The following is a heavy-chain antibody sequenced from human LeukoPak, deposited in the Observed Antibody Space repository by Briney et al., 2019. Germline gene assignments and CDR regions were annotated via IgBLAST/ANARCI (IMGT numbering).Heavy chain of an antibody. CDR2: IYNSGRS. CDR1: GDSISSTSYF. CDR3: ARLGDIVVVPAARHDAFDI. D-gene: IGHD2-2*01. Sequence: PSETLSLTCTVSGDSISSTSYFWGWIRQPPGKGLEWIGSIYNSGRSHYNPFLKSRVTISVDTSKNQFSLKLSSVTSADTAVYYCARLGDIVVVPAARHDAFDIWGQGTMVTVSS. J-gene: IGHJ3*02. V-gene: IGHV4-39*01.